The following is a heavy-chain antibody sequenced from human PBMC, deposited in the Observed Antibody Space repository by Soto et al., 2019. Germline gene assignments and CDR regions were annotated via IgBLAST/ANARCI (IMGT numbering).Heavy chain of an antibody. CDR3: ARGNYYDSSGYYHY. CDR2: ISSSSSTI. J-gene: IGHJ4*02. V-gene: IGHV3-48*02. CDR1: GFTFSSYS. Sequence: PVGSLRLSCAASGFTFSSYSMNWVRQAPGKGLEWVSYISSSSSTIYYADSVKGRFTISRDNAKNSLYLQMNSLRDEDTAVYYCARGNYYDSSGYYHYWGQGTLVTVSS. D-gene: IGHD3-22*01.